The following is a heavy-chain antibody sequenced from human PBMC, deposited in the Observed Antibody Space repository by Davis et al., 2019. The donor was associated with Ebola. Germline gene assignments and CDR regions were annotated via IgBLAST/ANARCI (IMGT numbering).Heavy chain of an antibody. CDR2: INHSGST. V-gene: IGHV4-34*01. CDR1: GGSFSGYY. J-gene: IGHJ6*02. CDR3: ARRPGSNTNWGYYYGMDV. D-gene: IGHD7-27*01. Sequence: SETLSLTCAVYGGSFSGYYWSWIRQPPGKGLEWIGEINHSGSTNYNPSLKSRVTISVDTSKNQFSLKLSSVTAADTAVYYCARRPGSNTNWGYYYGMDVWGQGTTVTVSS.